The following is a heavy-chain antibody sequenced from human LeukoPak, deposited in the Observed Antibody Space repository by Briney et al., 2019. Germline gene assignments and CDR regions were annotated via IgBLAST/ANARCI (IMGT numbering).Heavy chain of an antibody. D-gene: IGHD6-6*01. Sequence: SETLSLTCTVSGGSISSGGYYWSWIRQHPGKGLEWIGYIYYSGSTYYNPSLKSRVTISVDTSKNQFSLKLSSVTAADTAVYYCARGPEAAHADYWGQGTLVTVSS. V-gene: IGHV4-31*03. J-gene: IGHJ4*02. CDR3: ARGPEAAHADY. CDR1: GGSISSGGYY. CDR2: IYYSGST.